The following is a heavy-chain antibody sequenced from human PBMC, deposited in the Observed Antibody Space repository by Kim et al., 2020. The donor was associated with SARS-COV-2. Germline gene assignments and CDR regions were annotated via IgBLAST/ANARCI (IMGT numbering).Heavy chain of an antibody. D-gene: IGHD2-2*03. CDR2: INPSGGST. V-gene: IGHV1-46*01. J-gene: IGHJ6*02. CDR1: GYTFTSYY. CDR3: AREVGYCSSTSCPYYYYYGMDV. Sequence: ASVKVSCKASGYTFTSYYMHWVRQAPGQGLEWMGIINPSGGSTSYAQKFQGRVTMTRDTSTSTVYMELSSLRSEDTAVYYCAREVGYCSSTSCPYYYYYGMDVWGQGTTVTVSS.